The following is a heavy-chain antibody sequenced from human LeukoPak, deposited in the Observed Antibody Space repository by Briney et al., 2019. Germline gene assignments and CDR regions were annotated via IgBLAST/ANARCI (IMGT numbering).Heavy chain of an antibody. J-gene: IGHJ4*02. V-gene: IGHV4-34*01. CDR3: ARQATVEAGFDY. CDR2: INHSGST. Sequence: SETLSLTCAVYGGSFSGYYWSWIRQPPGKGLEWIGEINHSGSTSYNPSLKSRVTISVDTSKNQFSLKLSSVTAADTAVYYCARQATVEAGFDYWGQGTLVTVSS. D-gene: IGHD2-21*01. CDR1: GGSFSGYY.